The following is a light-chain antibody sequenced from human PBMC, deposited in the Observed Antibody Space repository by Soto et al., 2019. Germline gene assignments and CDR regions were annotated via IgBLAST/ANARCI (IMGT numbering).Light chain of an antibody. CDR1: QSISSW. CDR2: DAS. Sequence: DIQMTQSPSTLSASVGDRVTITCRASQSISSWLAWYQQKPGKAPNFLIYDASSLETGVPSRFSGSGSGTEFTLTISSLQPDDFATYFCQQYSSYPLTFGQGNKLEIK. J-gene: IGKJ2*01. CDR3: QQYSSYPLT. V-gene: IGKV1-5*01.